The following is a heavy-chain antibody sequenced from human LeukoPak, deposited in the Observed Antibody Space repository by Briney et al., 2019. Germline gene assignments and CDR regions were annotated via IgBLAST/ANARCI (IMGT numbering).Heavy chain of an antibody. Sequence: GGSLRLSCAASGFTFSSYSMNWVRQAPGKGLEWVAFIRYDGINKFYADSVKGRFTISRDNSKNTLYLQMNSLRAEDTAVYYCAKDLYHTYYDNSGYFRGVDYWGQGTLVTVSS. J-gene: IGHJ4*02. CDR2: IRYDGINK. V-gene: IGHV3-30*02. CDR1: GFTFSSYS. D-gene: IGHD3-22*01. CDR3: AKDLYHTYYDNSGYFRGVDY.